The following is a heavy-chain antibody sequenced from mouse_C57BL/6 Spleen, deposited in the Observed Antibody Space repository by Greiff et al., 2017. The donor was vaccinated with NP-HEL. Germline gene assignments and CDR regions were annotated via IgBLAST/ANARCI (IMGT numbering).Heavy chain of an antibody. CDR3: ARGGYGSSSGFAY. J-gene: IGHJ3*01. Sequence: VQLQQSGPELVKPGASVKIPCKASGYTFTDYNMDWVKQSHGKSLEWIGDINPNNGGTIYNQKFKGKATLTVDKSSSTAYMELRSLTSEDTAVYYCARGGYGSSSGFAYWGQGTLVTVSA. CDR1: GYTFTDYN. CDR2: INPNNGGT. V-gene: IGHV1-18*01. D-gene: IGHD1-1*01.